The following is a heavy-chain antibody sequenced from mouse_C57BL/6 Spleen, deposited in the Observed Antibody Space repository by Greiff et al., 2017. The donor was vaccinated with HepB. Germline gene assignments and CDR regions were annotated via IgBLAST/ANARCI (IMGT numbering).Heavy chain of an antibody. D-gene: IGHD2-1*01. V-gene: IGHV1-80*01. CDR2: IYPGDGDT. CDR1: GYAFSSYW. Sequence: QVQLKQSGAELVKPGASVKISCKASGYAFSSYWMNWVKQRPGKGLEWIGQIYPGDGDTNYNGKFKGKATLTADKSSSTAYMQLSSLTSEDSAVYFCARCPPFYYGNPYAMDYWGQGTSVTVSS. CDR3: ARCPPFYYGNPYAMDY. J-gene: IGHJ4*01.